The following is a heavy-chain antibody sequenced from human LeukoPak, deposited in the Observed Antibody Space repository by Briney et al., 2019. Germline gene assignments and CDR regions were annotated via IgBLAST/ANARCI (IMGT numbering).Heavy chain of an antibody. CDR3: ARDKQHSYGRYFDH. V-gene: IGHV4-59*01. D-gene: IGHD5-18*01. CDR2: MRSTGNS. J-gene: IGHJ4*02. Sequence: PSETLSLTCTVSGGSISTYHWNWIRKSPEKGLEWIGYMRSTGNSNYNPSLKSRVTMSVDMSRNQIVLNLSSVTPAGTAVYFCARDKQHSYGRYFDHWGQGILVTVSS. CDR1: GGSISTYH.